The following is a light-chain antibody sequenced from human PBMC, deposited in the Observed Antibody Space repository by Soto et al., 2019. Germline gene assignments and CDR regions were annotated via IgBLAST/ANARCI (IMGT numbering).Light chain of an antibody. CDR1: QGISSY. V-gene: IGKV1-8*01. J-gene: IGKJ1*01. Sequence: AIRMTQSPSSFSASTGDRVTITCRASQGISSYLAWYQQKPGKAPKLLIYAASTLQSGVPSRFSGSGSGTDFTLTISCLQSEDFATYYCQQYYSYHPWTFGQGTKVDIK. CDR3: QQYYSYHPWT. CDR2: AAS.